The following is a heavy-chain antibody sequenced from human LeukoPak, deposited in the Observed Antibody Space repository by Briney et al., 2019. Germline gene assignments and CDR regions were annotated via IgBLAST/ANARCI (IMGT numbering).Heavy chain of an antibody. Sequence: SGTLSLTCTVSGGSISSSTYYWGWIRQSPGKGLEWIGNIYYSGNTYYNPSLKSRVTISVDTSKNQFSLKLSSVTAADTAVYYCVLDYGDYAFDYWGQGTLVTVSS. V-gene: IGHV4-39*01. CDR1: GGSISSSTYY. J-gene: IGHJ4*02. CDR2: IYYSGNT. CDR3: VLDYGDYAFDY. D-gene: IGHD4-17*01.